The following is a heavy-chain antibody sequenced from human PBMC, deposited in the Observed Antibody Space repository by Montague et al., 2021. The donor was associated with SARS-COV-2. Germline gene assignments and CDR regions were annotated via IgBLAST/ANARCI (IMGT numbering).Heavy chain of an antibody. CDR1: GGSISSYY. D-gene: IGHD3-3*01. J-gene: IGHJ6*02. V-gene: IGHV4-59*01. Sequence: SETLSLTCTVSGGSISSYYWSWILQPPGKGLEWIGYIYYSGSTNYNPSLKSRVTISVDTSKKQFSLKLSSLTAADTAVYYCAGAGRVRFLEYDMDVWGQGTTVTVSS. CDR2: IYYSGST. CDR3: AGAGRVRFLEYDMDV.